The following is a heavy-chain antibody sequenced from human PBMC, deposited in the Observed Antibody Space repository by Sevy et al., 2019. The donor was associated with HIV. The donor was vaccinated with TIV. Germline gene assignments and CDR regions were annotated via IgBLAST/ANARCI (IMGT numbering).Heavy chain of an antibody. Sequence: ASVKVSCKAPGYSFISYGINWVRQAPGQGLEWMGWISPYNGYTTSAQKFQDRVTLTTDTSTSTAYMELRSLRSDDTAVYYCARDDTYSDPARYHYSYMDVWGKGTTVTVSS. CDR3: ARDDTYSDPARYHYSYMDV. J-gene: IGHJ6*03. CDR2: ISPYNGYT. D-gene: IGHD1-26*01. CDR1: GYSFISYG. V-gene: IGHV1-18*01.